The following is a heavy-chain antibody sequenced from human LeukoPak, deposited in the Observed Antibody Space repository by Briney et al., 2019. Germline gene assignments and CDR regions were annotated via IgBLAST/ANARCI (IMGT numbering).Heavy chain of an antibody. Sequence: GASVKVSCKASGYTFTSYGISWVRQAPGQGLEWMGWISAYNGNTNYAQKLQGRVTMTTDTSTSTAYMELRSLRSDDTAVYYCAREQGCSSTSCLYWYFDLRGRGTLVTVSS. V-gene: IGHV1-18*01. CDR2: ISAYNGNT. CDR1: GYTFTSYG. CDR3: AREQGCSSTSCLYWYFDL. J-gene: IGHJ2*01. D-gene: IGHD2-2*01.